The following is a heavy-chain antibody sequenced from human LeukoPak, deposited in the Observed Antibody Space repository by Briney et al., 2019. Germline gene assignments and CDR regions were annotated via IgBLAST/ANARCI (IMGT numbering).Heavy chain of an antibody. CDR2: INHSGST. CDR3: ASMIYGGNSFYVY. Sequence: PSETLSLTCAVYSGSFSGYYWSWIRQPPGKGLELIGEINHSGSTNYNPSLKSRVTISVDTSNNQFSLKLSSVTAADTSVYYCASMIYGGNSFYVYWGQGTLVTVSS. CDR1: SGSFSGYY. J-gene: IGHJ4*02. V-gene: IGHV4-34*01. D-gene: IGHD4-23*01.